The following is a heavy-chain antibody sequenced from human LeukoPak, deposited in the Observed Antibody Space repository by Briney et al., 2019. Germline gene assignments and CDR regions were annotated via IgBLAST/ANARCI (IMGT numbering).Heavy chain of an antibody. CDR2: INPNSGGT. V-gene: IGHV1-2*02. Sequence: ASVKVFCKASGDTFNRYGINWVRQAPGQGLEWMGWINPNSGGTNYAQKFQGRVTMTRDTSISTAYMELSWLRSDDTAVYYCARAGYSSDWYYVYWGQGTLVTVSS. CDR1: GDTFNRYG. D-gene: IGHD6-19*01. CDR3: ARAGYSSDWYYVY. J-gene: IGHJ4*02.